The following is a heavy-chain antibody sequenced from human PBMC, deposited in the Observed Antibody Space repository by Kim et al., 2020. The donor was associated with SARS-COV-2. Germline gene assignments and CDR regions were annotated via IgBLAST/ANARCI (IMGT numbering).Heavy chain of an antibody. CDR1: GFTFSSYA. D-gene: IGHD3-10*01. J-gene: IGHJ4*02. V-gene: IGHV3-30*04. Sequence: GGSLRLSCAASGFTFSSYAMHWVRQAPGKGLEWVAVISYDGSNKYYADSVKGRFTISRDNSKNTLYLQMNSLRAEDTAVYYCAREDYYGSGSYSGYFDYWGQGTLVTVSS. CDR3: AREDYYGSGSYSGYFDY. CDR2: ISYDGSNK.